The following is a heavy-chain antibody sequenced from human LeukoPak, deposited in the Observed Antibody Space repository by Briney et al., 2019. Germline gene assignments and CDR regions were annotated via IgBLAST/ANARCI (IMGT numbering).Heavy chain of an antibody. CDR2: IYTSGST. Sequence: SETLSLTCTVSGGSISSFYWSWIRQPAGKGLEWIGRIYTSGSTNYNPSLKSRVTMSVDASKNQFSLKLSSVTAADTAVYYCARSYSGSSYFDYWGQGTLVTVSS. J-gene: IGHJ4*02. V-gene: IGHV4-4*07. CDR1: GGSISSFY. CDR3: ARSYSGSSYFDY. D-gene: IGHD1-26*01.